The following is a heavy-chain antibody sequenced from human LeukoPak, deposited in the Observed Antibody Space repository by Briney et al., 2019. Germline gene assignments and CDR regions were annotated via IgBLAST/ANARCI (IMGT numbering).Heavy chain of an antibody. CDR1: GFTFISYA. J-gene: IGHJ4*02. CDR3: ATYRQVLLPFES. V-gene: IGHV3-30*04. D-gene: IGHD2-8*02. Sequence: GGSLRLSCAASGFTFISYAIHRVRQAPGKGLEWVAVISFHGTDSFYADSVRGRFTISRDNSKSTLSLQMNSLRAEDTAIYYCATYRQVLLPFESWGQGTLVTVSS. CDR2: ISFHGTDS.